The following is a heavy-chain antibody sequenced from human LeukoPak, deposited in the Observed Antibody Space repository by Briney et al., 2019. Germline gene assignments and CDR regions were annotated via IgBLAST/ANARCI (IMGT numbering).Heavy chain of an antibody. J-gene: IGHJ4*02. CDR1: GFTFSTYW. CDR3: ARDVVGSLDY. D-gene: IGHD1-26*01. Sequence: GGSPRLSCAASGFTFSTYWMAWVREAPGKGLEWGVDIKGDESARHHADAVKGGFTIPRDNAQNSVYLQMSSLRGEDTGVYYCARDVVGSLDYWGQGTLVTVSS. CDR2: IKGDESAR. V-gene: IGHV3-7*01.